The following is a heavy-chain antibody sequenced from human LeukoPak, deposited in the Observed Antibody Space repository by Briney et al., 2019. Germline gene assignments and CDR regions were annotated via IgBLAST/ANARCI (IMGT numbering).Heavy chain of an antibody. V-gene: IGHV3-30-3*01. D-gene: IGHD2-2*01. CDR1: GFTFSSYA. CDR2: ISYDGSNK. Sequence: PGRSLRLSCAASGFTFSSYAMHWVRQAPGKGLEWVAVISYDGSNKYYADSVKGRFTISRDNSKNTLYLQMNSLRAEDTAVYYCARGWYQLLHNWFDPWGQGTLVTVSS. CDR3: ARGWYQLLHNWFDP. J-gene: IGHJ5*02.